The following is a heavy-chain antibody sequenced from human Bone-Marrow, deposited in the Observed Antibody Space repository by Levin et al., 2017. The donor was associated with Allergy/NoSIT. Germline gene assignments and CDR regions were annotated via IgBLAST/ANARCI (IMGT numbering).Heavy chain of an antibody. Sequence: GESLKISCAASGFTFSSYAMHWVRQAPGKGLEWVAVISYDGSNKYYADSVKGRFTISRDNSKNTLYLQMNSLRAEDTAVYYCARDLRGSRMGGYFQHWGQGTLVTVSS. D-gene: IGHD3-16*01. CDR2: ISYDGSNK. CDR3: ARDLRGSRMGGYFQH. J-gene: IGHJ1*01. CDR1: GFTFSSYA. V-gene: IGHV3-30-3*01.